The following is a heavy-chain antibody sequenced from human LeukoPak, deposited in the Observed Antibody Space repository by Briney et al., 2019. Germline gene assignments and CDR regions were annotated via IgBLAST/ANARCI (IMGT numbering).Heavy chain of an antibody. CDR2: INSGGSAI. D-gene: IGHD1-26*01. J-gene: IGHJ4*02. CDR1: GFTFNSYE. V-gene: IGHV3-48*03. CDR3: ARGGSYDHY. Sequence: GGSLRLSCAASGFTFNSYEMNWVRQAPGKGLEWVSYINSGGSAIYYADSVKGRFTISRDNAKNSLYLQMNSLRADDTAVYYCARGGSYDHYWGQGTLVTVSS.